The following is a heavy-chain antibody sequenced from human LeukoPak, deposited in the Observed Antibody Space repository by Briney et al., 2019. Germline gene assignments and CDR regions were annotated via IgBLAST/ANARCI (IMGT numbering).Heavy chain of an antibody. J-gene: IGHJ4*02. D-gene: IGHD3-16*01. Sequence: SETLSLTCTVSDDSISSYYWSWIRQPPGKGLEWIGFIYYSGSTNHNPSLRSRVSISVDTSKNQFSLKLSSVTAADTAVYYCARHLGEVYYFDYWGQGTLVTVSS. CDR3: ARHLGEVYYFDY. CDR1: DDSISSYY. V-gene: IGHV4-59*08. CDR2: IYYSGST.